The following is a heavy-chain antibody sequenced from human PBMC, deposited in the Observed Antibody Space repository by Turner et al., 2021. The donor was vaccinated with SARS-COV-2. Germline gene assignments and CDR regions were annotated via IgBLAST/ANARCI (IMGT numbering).Heavy chain of an antibody. V-gene: IGHV4-39*01. J-gene: IGHJ6*02. CDR1: GGSISSSGYY. CDR3: ATEYVNIVATHRYYSYAMDV. D-gene: IGHD5-12*01. Sequence: QLQLQESGPGLVKPSETLSLTCTVSGGSISSSGYYWGWIRQPPGEGLEWIGSIYYSGSTYYNPSLKSRVTISVDTSKNQFSLKLSSVTAADTAVYYCATEYVNIVATHRYYSYAMDVWGQGTTVTVSS. CDR2: IYYSGST.